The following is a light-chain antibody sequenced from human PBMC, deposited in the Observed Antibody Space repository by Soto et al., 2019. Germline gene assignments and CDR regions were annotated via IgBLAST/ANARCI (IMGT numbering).Light chain of an antibody. CDR1: SSDVGGYNY. CDR3: SSYTSSSVV. Sequence: QSVLTQPASVSGSPGQSITISCTGTSSDVGGYNYVSWYQQHPGKAPKLMIYDVSNRPSGVSNRFSGSKSGNTASLTISGLQDEDEADYHCSSYTSSSVVFGGGTQLTVL. J-gene: IGLJ2*01. CDR2: DVS. V-gene: IGLV2-14*01.